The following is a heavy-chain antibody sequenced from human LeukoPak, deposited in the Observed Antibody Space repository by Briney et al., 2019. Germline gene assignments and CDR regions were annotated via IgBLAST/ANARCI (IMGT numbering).Heavy chain of an antibody. V-gene: IGHV4-34*01. CDR2: INHSGST. CDR3: ARDKSHGANWFDP. CDR1: GGSFSGYY. Sequence: PSETLSLTCAVYGGSFSGYYWSWIRQPPGKGLEWIGEINHSGSTNYNPSLKSRVTISVDTSKNQFSLKLSSVTAADTAVYYCARDKSHGANWFDPWGQGTLVTVSS. J-gene: IGHJ5*02. D-gene: IGHD1-26*01.